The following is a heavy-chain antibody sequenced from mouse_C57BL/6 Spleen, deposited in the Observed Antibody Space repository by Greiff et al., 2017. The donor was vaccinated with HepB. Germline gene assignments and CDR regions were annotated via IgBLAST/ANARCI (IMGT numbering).Heavy chain of an antibody. CDR2: ISNLAYSI. J-gene: IGHJ4*01. D-gene: IGHD2-1*01. V-gene: IGHV5-15*01. Sequence: EVKLVESGGGLVQPGGSLKLSCAASGFTFSDYGMAWVRQAPRKGPEWVAFISNLAYSIYYADTVTGRFTISRENAKSTLYLEMSRLRSEDTAMYYGARHGDPIYYGNYDYAMDYWGQGTSVTVSS. CDR3: ARHGDPIYYGNYDYAMDY. CDR1: GFTFSDYG.